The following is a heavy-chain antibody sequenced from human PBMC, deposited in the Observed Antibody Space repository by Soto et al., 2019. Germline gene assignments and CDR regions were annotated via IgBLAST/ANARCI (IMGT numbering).Heavy chain of an antibody. V-gene: IGHV4-39*01. Sequence: SETLSLTCTVSGGSISSSSYYWGWIRQPPGKGLEWIGSIYYSGSTYYNPALKSRVTISGNTAKNQFSLKLSSVTAADTAVYYCARAILAARRSWYFDYWGQGTLVTVSS. CDR3: ARAILAARRSWYFDY. D-gene: IGHD6-6*01. CDR2: IYYSGST. J-gene: IGHJ4*02. CDR1: GGSISSSSYY.